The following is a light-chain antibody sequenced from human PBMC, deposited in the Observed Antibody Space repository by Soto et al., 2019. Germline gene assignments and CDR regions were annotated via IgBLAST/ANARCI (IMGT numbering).Light chain of an antibody. V-gene: IGKV1-5*03. J-gene: IGKJ1*01. CDR2: KAS. Sequence: IQMPQSPSTLCGFLGDRLTITWRASQTICSWLAWYQQTPGKPPKILIYKASTLKSGVPSRFRGSGSGTEFTLTISSLQPDDVSTYYCQHYNSYSEAFGQGTKVDIK. CDR3: QHYNSYSEA. CDR1: QTICSW.